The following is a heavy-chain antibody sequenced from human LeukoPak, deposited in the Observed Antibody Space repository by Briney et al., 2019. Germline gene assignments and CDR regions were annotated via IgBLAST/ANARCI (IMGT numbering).Heavy chain of an antibody. CDR2: VDPEDGET. Sequence: GASVKVSCKVSGYTFTDYYMHRVQQAPGKGLEWMGLVDPEDGETIYAEKFQGRVTITADTSTDTAYMELSSLRSEDTAVYYCAIDFWSGYYSDWGQGTLVTVSS. CDR3: AIDFWSGYYSD. V-gene: IGHV1-69-2*01. D-gene: IGHD3-3*01. CDR1: GYTFTDYY. J-gene: IGHJ4*02.